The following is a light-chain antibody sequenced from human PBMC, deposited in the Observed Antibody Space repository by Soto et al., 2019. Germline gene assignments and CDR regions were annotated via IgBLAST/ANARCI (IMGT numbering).Light chain of an antibody. Sequence: QSVLTQPASVSGSPGQSITISCTGTSSDVGGYNYVSWYQQHPGKAPKLIIYDVSNRPSGASNRFSGSKSGNTASLTISGLQADDEADYYCSSYAASSTLDVVFGGGTKLAVL. CDR1: SSDVGGYNY. CDR3: SSYAASSTLDVV. CDR2: DVS. V-gene: IGLV2-14*01. J-gene: IGLJ2*01.